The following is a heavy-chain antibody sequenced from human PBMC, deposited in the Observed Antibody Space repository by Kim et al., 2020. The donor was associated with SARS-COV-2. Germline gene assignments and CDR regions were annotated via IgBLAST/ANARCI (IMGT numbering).Heavy chain of an antibody. CDR2: FNHSGRT. Sequence: SETLSLTCAVYGGSFSGYYWSWSLQPPGKGLEWVGEFNHSGRTHTNTGYKRGGTISVNTSKNQFSLKLSSVPAADTAVYYCARSDSSSWPKKSGSSLGYWGQGTLVTVSS. CDR3: ARSDSSSWPKKSGSSLGY. V-gene: IGHV4-34*04. D-gene: IGHD6-13*01. J-gene: IGHJ4*02. CDR1: GGSFSGYY.